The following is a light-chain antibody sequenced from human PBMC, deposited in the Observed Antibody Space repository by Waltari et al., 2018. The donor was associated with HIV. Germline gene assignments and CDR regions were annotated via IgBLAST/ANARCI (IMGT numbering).Light chain of an antibody. CDR3: QQYGASPET. CDR2: GSS. V-gene: IGKV3-20*01. CDR1: QIVSSAY. Sequence: EIVLTQSPGTLSLSPGERATLSCRASQIVSSAYLAWYPHRPGQAPRLLIDGSSTRATCVPDRFSGNGFGTDFTLTISRLEPEDFAMYYCQQYGASPETFGQVARVEI. J-gene: IGKJ1*01.